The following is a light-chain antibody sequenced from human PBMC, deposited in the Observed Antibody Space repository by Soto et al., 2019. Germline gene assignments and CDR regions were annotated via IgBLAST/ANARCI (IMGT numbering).Light chain of an antibody. J-gene: IGKJ2*01. CDR3: QQYTNWPYT. CDR1: QSVGSN. CDR2: GAS. Sequence: EIVMTQSPATLSVSPGERASLSCRASQSVGSNLAWYQQTAGQAPRLLIYGASTRATGIPARFSGSGSGTKFTLSISSLQSEDFAVYSCQQYTNWPYTFGQGTKLEIK. V-gene: IGKV3-15*01.